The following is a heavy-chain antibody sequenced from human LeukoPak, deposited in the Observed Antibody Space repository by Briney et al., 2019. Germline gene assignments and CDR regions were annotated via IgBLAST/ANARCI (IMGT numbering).Heavy chain of an antibody. V-gene: IGHV3-73*01. CDR2: IRSKANSYAT. D-gene: IGHD6-13*01. Sequence: GSLKLSCAASGFTFSGSAMHWVRQASGKGLEWVGRIRSKANSYATAYAASVKGRFTISRDDSKNTAYLQMNSLKTEDTAVYYCTRDDSRYSGSWYPSDAFDIWGQGTMVTVSS. J-gene: IGHJ3*02. CDR3: TRDDSRYSGSWYPSDAFDI. CDR1: GFTFSGSA.